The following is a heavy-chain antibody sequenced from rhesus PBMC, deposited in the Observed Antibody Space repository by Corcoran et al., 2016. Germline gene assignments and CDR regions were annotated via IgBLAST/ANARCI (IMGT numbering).Heavy chain of an antibody. CDR2: LGGSSGST. CDR1: GYYIHSGYG. V-gene: IGHV4-127*01. CDR3: ARDPGDYSHY. J-gene: IGHJ4*01. D-gene: IGHD1-44*01. Sequence: QVQLQESGPGLVKPSETLSLTCAVSGYYIHSGYGWSWIRQPPGKGLEWIGYLGGSSGSTNYNPSLKSRVTISNDTSNNQFSLKLSSVTAADTAVYYCARDPGDYSHYWGQGVLVTVSS.